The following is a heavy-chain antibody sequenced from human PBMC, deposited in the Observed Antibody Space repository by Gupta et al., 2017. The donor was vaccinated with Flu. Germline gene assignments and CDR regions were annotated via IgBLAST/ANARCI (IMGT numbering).Heavy chain of an antibody. D-gene: IGHD2-2*02. J-gene: IGHJ6*02. V-gene: IGHV4-61*02. CDR3: ARERSGGDQLLYTVYYSYGMDL. Sequence: QVQLQESGPGLVKPSQTLSLTCSVSGASIYSGTFYWNWIRQPAGKGLEWIGRVFTSGSTHYNPSLNSRVTISLDTSKNQFSLKLSSVTAEDKALYFCARERSGGDQLLYTVYYSYGMDLWAQGTKITVSS. CDR1: GASIYSGTFY. CDR2: VFTSGST.